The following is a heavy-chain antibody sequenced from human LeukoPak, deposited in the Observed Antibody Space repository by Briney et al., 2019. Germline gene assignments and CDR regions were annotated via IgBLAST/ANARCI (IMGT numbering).Heavy chain of an antibody. CDR3: VRQPRVHTPDF. V-gene: IGHV5-51*01. D-gene: IGHD1-1*01. CDR2: VSPSDSDT. J-gene: IGHJ4*02. Sequence: GESLKISCEGSGYTFTNFWIGWVRQMPGKGLEWMGIVSPSDSDTRYSPSFQGQVTISADKSITTAYLQWSSLKASDTATYYCVRQPRVHTPDFXXQGTLVTVSS. CDR1: GYTFTNFW.